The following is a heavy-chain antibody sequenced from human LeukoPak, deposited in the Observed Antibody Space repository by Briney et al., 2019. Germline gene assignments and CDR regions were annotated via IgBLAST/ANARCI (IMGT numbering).Heavy chain of an antibody. V-gene: IGHV3-23*01. J-gene: IGHJ4*02. Sequence: PGGSLRLSCAASGFTFSSYAMSWVRQAPGKWLEWVSAISGSGGSTYYADSVKGRFTISRDNSKNTLYLQMNSLRAEDTAVYYCAKDGDFWSGYYLDYWGQGTRVTVSS. CDR3: AKDGDFWSGYYLDY. CDR2: ISGSGGST. D-gene: IGHD3-3*01. CDR1: GFTFSSYA.